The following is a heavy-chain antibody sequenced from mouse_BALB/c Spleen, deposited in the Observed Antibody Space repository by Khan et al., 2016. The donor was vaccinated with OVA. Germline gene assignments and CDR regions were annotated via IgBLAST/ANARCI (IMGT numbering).Heavy chain of an antibody. Sequence: QVQLKESGPGLVAPSQSLSITCTAFGYSLTRYGVPWVRQPPGKGLEWLGLIWAGGSTNYYWALMSRLSNSIDKSTSLAFLIMNSLQTDNTALYYCGRSKCLARYWGQGTTLTVSS. CDR3: GRSKCLARY. CDR1: GYSLTRYG. V-gene: IGHV2-9*02. CDR2: IWAGGST. D-gene: IGHD3-3*01. J-gene: IGHJ2*01.